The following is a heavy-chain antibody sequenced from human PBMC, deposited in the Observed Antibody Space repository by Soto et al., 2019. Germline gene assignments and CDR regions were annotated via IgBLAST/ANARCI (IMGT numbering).Heavy chain of an antibody. CDR2: IYSGGST. CDR1: GFTVSSNY. CDR3: ARVSIAAAGYYFDY. D-gene: IGHD6-13*01. V-gene: IGHV3-53*04. J-gene: IGHJ4*02. Sequence: GGSLRLSCAASGFTVSSNYMSWVRQAPGKGLEWVSVIYSGGSTYYADSVKGRFTISRHNSKNTLYLQMNSLRAEDTAVYYCARVSIAAAGYYFDYWGQGTLVTVSS.